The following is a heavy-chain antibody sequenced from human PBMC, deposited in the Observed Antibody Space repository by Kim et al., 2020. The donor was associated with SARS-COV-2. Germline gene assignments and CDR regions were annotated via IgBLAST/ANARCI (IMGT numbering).Heavy chain of an antibody. CDR2: IWYDGSNK. Sequence: GGSLRRSCAASGFTFSRNGMHWVRQAPGKGLEWVAVIWYDGSNKYYADSVKGRFTISRDNSKNTLYLQMNSLRAEDTAVYYCAREGYSSDDYYMDVWGKGTTVTVSS. V-gene: IGHV3-33*01. CDR3: AREGYSSDDYYMDV. CDR1: GFTFSRNG. D-gene: IGHD5-12*01. J-gene: IGHJ6*03.